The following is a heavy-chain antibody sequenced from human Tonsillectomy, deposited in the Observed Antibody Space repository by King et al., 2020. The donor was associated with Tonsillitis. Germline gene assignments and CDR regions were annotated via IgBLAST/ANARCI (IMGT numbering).Heavy chain of an antibody. Sequence: ESGGGLVQPGGSLRLSCAASGFTFSTHAMTWVRQAPGKGLEWVSVMSGAGARTYHTDSVKGRFTISRDNSKNTLYLQMNSLRAEDTAVYYCAKCPYDFWSGGLYYAMDVWGQGTTVTVSS. CDR1: GFTFSTHA. D-gene: IGHD3-3*01. CDR3: AKCPYDFWSGGLYYAMDV. CDR2: MSGAGART. V-gene: IGHV3-23*01. J-gene: IGHJ6*02.